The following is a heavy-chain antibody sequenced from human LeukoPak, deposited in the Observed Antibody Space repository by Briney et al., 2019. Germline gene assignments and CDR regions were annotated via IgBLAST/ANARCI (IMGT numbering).Heavy chain of an antibody. CDR2: ISAYNGNT. D-gene: IGHD6-13*01. Sequence: ASVKVSCKASGNTFTSYGISWVRQAPGQGLEWMGWISAYNGNTNYAQKLQGRVTMTTDTSTSTAYMELRSLRSDDTAVYYCARTRYSSSWYYFDYWGQGTLVTVSS. V-gene: IGHV1-18*01. CDR1: GNTFTSYG. J-gene: IGHJ4*02. CDR3: ARTRYSSSWYYFDY.